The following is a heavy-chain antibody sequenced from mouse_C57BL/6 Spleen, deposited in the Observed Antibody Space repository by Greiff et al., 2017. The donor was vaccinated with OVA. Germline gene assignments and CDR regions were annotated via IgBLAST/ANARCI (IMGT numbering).Heavy chain of an antibody. CDR3: TRDLLWLRQGY. CDR2: IDPETGGT. V-gene: IGHV1-15*01. J-gene: IGHJ2*01. Sequence: VQLQQSVAELVRPGASVTLSCKASGYTFTDYEMHWVKQTPVHGLEWIGAIDPETGGTAYNQKFKGKAILTADKSSSTAYMELRSLTSEDSAVYYCTRDLLWLRQGYWGQGTTLTVSS. CDR1: GYTFTDYE. D-gene: IGHD2-2*01.